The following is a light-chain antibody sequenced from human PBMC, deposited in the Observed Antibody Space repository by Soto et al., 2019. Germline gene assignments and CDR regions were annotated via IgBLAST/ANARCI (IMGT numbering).Light chain of an antibody. CDR3: LLSYSGARPLI. Sequence: QAVVTQEPSLTVSPGGTVTLTCGSSTGAVTSGHYPYWFQQKPGQAPRTLIYDATNKHSWTPARFSGSLLGGKAALTLSGAQPEDEPDYYCLLSYSGARPLIFGGGTKLTVL. CDR2: DAT. J-gene: IGLJ2*01. CDR1: TGAVTSGHY. V-gene: IGLV7-46*01.